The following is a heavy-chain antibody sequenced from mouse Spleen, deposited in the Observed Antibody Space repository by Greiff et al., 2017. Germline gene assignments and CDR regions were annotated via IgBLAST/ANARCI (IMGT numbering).Heavy chain of an antibody. D-gene: IGHD5-5*01. Sequence: VQLQQSGPGLVAPSQSLSITCTVSGFSLSSYGVDWVRQSPGKGLEWLGVIWSGGNTNYNSALKSRLSITKDNSKSQVFLKMNSLQTDDTAMYNCASRGSRLPGCYALDYWGQGTSVTASS. V-gene: IGHV2-6*01. CDR3: ASRGSRLPGCYALDY. CDR1: GFSLSSYG. CDR2: IWSGGNT. J-gene: IGHJ4*01.